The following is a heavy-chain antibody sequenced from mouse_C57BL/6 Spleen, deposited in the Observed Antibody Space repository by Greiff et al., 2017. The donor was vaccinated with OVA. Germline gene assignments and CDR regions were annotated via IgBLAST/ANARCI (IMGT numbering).Heavy chain of an antibody. CDR2: IYPRDGST. Sequence: VQLQQSGPELVKPGASVKLSCKASGYTFTSYDINWVKQRPGQGLEWIGWIYPRDGSTKYNEKFKGKATLTVDTSSSTAYMELHSLTSEDSAVYFCAREDYDGGAWFAYWGQGTLVTVSA. J-gene: IGHJ3*01. CDR3: AREDYDGGAWFAY. D-gene: IGHD2-4*01. V-gene: IGHV1-85*01. CDR1: GYTFTSYD.